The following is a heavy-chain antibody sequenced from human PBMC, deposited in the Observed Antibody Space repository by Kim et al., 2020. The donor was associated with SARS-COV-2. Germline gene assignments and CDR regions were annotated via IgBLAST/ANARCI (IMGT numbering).Heavy chain of an antibody. D-gene: IGHD3-22*01. J-gene: IGHJ4*02. V-gene: IGHV3-11*06. CDR3: ARDLSGYYDSSGSSDY. Sequence: SVKGRFTISRDNAKNSLYLQMNSLRAEDTAVYDCARDLSGYYDSSGSSDYWGQGTLVTVSS.